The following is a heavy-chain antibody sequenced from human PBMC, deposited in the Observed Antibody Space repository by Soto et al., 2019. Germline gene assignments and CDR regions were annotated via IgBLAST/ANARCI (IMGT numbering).Heavy chain of an antibody. CDR3: AKDSRGPTVTREYYFDY. CDR1: GFTFSSYG. CDR2: ISYDGSNK. V-gene: IGHV3-30*18. Sequence: GGSLRLSCAASGFTFSSYGMHWVRQAPGKGLEWVAVISYDGSNKYYADSVKGRFTISRDNSKNTLYLQMNSLRAEDTAVYYCAKDSRGPTVTREYYFDYWGQGTLVTVSS. D-gene: IGHD4-4*01. J-gene: IGHJ4*02.